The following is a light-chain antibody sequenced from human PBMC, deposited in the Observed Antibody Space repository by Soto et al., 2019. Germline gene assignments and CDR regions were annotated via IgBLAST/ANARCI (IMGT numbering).Light chain of an antibody. J-gene: IGLJ3*02. CDR2: DVT. CDR1: SSDVGGYNY. V-gene: IGLV2-14*03. CDR3: SSYTSSSINWL. Sequence: QSALTQPASVSGSPGQSITISCTGTSSDVGGYNYVSWYQQHPGKAPKLMIYDVTNRPSGVSDRFSGSKSGNTASLSISGLQADDEADYYCSSYTSSSINWLFGGGTKVTVL.